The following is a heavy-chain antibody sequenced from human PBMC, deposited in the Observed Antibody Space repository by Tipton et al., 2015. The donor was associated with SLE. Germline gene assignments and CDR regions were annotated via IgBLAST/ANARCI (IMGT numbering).Heavy chain of an antibody. CDR3: ARDPGYGDPVDH. Sequence: VQLVQSGGGLIQPGGSLRLTCAASGLIVSSNYMSWVRQAPGKGLEWVSVIHSGGTTYYADSVKGRFTIFRDNSKNTVYLQMNSLRAEDTAVYYCARDPGYGDPVDHWGQGTLVIVSS. J-gene: IGHJ4*02. V-gene: IGHV3-53*01. CDR2: IHSGGTT. CDR1: GLIVSSNY. D-gene: IGHD4-17*01.